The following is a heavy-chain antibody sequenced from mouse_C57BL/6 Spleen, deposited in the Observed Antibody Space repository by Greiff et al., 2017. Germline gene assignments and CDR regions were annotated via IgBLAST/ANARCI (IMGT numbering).Heavy chain of an antibody. CDR3: ARDYYGSSPYWYFDV. CDR1: GYAFSSSW. V-gene: IGHV1-82*01. D-gene: IGHD1-1*01. Sequence: VQLQQSGPELVKPGASVKISCKASGYAFSSSWMNWVKQRPGKGLEWIGRIYPGNGGTNYNGKFKGKATLTADKSSSTAYMQLSSLTSEDSAVYVCARDYYGSSPYWYFDVWGTGTTVTVSS. CDR2: IYPGNGGT. J-gene: IGHJ1*03.